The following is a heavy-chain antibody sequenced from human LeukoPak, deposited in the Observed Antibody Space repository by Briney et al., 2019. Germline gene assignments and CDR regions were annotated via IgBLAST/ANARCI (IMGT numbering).Heavy chain of an antibody. Sequence: PGGSLRLSCAASGFTFSYYAMSWVRQAPGKGLEWVSAVSGSGGRTYYADSVKGRFTISRDNSKNTLYLQMNSLRAEDTAVYYCAKDQIQLERPYFFDYWGQGTLVTVSS. J-gene: IGHJ4*02. CDR2: VSGSGGRT. V-gene: IGHV3-23*01. D-gene: IGHD1-1*01. CDR3: AKDQIQLERPYFFDY. CDR1: GFTFSYYA.